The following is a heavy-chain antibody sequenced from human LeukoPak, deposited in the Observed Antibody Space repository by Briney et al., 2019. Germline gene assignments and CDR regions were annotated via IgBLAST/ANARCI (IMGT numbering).Heavy chain of an antibody. CDR2: IHSGGST. D-gene: IGHD3-16*01. CDR1: GFTVTSSY. J-gene: IGHJ2*01. CDR3: ARVRSRGDWYFDL. Sequence: GGSLRLSCAASGFTVTSSYMSWVRQAPGKGLEWVSVIHSGGSTSYADSVKGRFTISRDNSKNTLYLPMNSLRAEDTAVYTCARVRSRGDWYFDLWGRGTLVTVSS. V-gene: IGHV3-53*01.